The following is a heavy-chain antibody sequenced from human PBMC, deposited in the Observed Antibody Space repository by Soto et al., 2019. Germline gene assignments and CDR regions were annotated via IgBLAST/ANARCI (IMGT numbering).Heavy chain of an antibody. D-gene: IGHD2-2*01. CDR3: ARLSS. V-gene: IGHV3-7*01. Sequence: VGSLRLSCVASGFTFSSYWMTWVRQAPGKGLEWVTNIKQDGSEKYYVDSVKGRFTISRDNAKNSLYLQMNSLRAEDTAVYYCARLSSWGQGTLVTVSS. CDR1: GFTFSSYW. J-gene: IGHJ5*02. CDR2: IKQDGSEK.